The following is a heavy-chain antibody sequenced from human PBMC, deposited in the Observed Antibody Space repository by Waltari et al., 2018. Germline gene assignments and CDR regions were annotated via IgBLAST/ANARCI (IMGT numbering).Heavy chain of an antibody. V-gene: IGHV3-30*02. CDR2: ISFDGSNR. CDR1: GFTFTSYG. D-gene: IGHD2-2*01. J-gene: IGHJ4*02. Sequence: QVHLVESGGGVVQPGGSLRLSCAASGFTFTSYGIHWVRQAPGRGLEWVAFISFDGSNRYYADSVNGRFTISRDNNENTLYLQMSSLRAEDTAVYYCAKEGNVVVVPAAIVDYWGQGTLVTVSS. CDR3: AKEGNVVVVPAAIVDY.